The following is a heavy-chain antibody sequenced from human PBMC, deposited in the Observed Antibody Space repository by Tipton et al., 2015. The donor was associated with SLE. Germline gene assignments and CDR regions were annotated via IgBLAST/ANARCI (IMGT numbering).Heavy chain of an antibody. Sequence: TLSLTCTVSGGSISSSSYYWGWIRQPPGKGQQWIGSIYYSGISYYNPSLKSRVTISVATSKNPFSLRLSSVTAADSAVYYCARYELWFGNYYWGQGTLATVSS. CDR1: GGSISSSSYY. CDR2: IYYSGIS. CDR3: ARYELWFGNYY. D-gene: IGHD3-10*01. V-gene: IGHV4-39*01. J-gene: IGHJ4*02.